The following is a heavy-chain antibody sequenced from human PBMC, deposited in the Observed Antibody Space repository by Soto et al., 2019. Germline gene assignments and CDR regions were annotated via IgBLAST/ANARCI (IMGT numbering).Heavy chain of an antibody. V-gene: IGHV3-23*01. CDR3: AKPDSSVVVVAAKYYFDY. Sequence: GGSLRLSCAASGFTFSSYAMSWVRQAPGKGLEWVSAISGSGGSTYYADSVKGRFTISRDNSKNTLYLQMNSLRAEDTAVYYCAKPDSSVVVVAAKYYFDYWGQGTLVTVSS. CDR1: GFTFSSYA. CDR2: ISGSGGST. D-gene: IGHD2-15*01. J-gene: IGHJ4*02.